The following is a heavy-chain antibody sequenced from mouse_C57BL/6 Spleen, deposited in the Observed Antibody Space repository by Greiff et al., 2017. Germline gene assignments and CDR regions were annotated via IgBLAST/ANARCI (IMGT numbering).Heavy chain of an antibody. Sequence: QVQLKQPGAELVMPGASVKLSCKASGYTFTSYWMHWVKQRPGQGLEWIGEIDPSDSYTNYNQKFKGKSTLTVDKSSSTAYMQLSSLTSEDSAVYYCARWGYYGSSPKYFDVWGTGTTVTVSS. J-gene: IGHJ1*03. D-gene: IGHD1-1*01. V-gene: IGHV1-69*01. CDR3: ARWGYYGSSPKYFDV. CDR2: IDPSDSYT. CDR1: GYTFTSYW.